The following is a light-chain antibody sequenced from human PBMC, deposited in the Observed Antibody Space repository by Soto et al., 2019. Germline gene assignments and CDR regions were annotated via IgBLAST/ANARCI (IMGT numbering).Light chain of an antibody. Sequence: DIPMTQSPSSLSASVGDTVTITCRASRGIIDYLAWFNQAPGHPPKLLIYAASTLHTGVPSRFSGSGAGGSGAGTEFTLTISILQPEDVGTYYCQKYDTAPHTFGPGTSVDIK. J-gene: IGKJ3*01. V-gene: IGKV1-27*01. CDR2: AAS. CDR3: QKYDTAPHT. CDR1: RGIIDY.